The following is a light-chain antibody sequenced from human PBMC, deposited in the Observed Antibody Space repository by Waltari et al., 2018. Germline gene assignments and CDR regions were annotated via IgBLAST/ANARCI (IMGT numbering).Light chain of an antibody. CDR1: QDIGSC. CDR3: QQGNSFPYT. J-gene: IGKJ2*01. V-gene: IGKV1-12*01. Sequence: DIQMTQSPSSLSASVGDRVTITCRASQDIGSCLAWYQQQPGKAPKLLIYAASRLESGVPPRFSGSGSGTDFILAISSLQPEDCGTFYCQQGNSFPYTFGQGTKLEI. CDR2: AAS.